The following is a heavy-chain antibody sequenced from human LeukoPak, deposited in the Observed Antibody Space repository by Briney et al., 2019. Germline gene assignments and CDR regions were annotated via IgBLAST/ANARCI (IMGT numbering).Heavy chain of an antibody. CDR1: GYSFTSYW. J-gene: IGHJ4*02. CDR2: IYPGDSDT. V-gene: IGHV5-51*01. Sequence: GGSLEISCKGSGYSFTSYWIGWVREMPGKGLEWMGIIYPGDSDTRYSPSFQGQVTISADKSISTAYLQWSSLKASDTAMYYCAAASPYYFDYWGQGTLVTVSS. CDR3: AAASPYYFDY.